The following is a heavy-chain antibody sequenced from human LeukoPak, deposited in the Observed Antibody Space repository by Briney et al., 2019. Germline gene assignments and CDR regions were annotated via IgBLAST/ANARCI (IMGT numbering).Heavy chain of an antibody. D-gene: IGHD4-17*01. CDR2: INPSGGST. CDR1: GYTFTSYY. J-gene: IGHJ4*02. V-gene: IGHV1-46*01. Sequence: ASVKVSCKASGYTFTSYYMHWVRQAPGQGLEWMGIINPSGGSTSYAQKLQGRVTMTTDTSTSTAYMELRSLRSDDTAVYYCARHLYGDYFFDYWGQGTLVTVSS. CDR3: ARHLYGDYFFDY.